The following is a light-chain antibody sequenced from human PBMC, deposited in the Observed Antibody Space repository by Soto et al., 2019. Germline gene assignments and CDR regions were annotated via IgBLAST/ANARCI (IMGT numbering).Light chain of an antibody. Sequence: DIQMTQSPSSLSASVGDRVTITCRASQSIANFLNWYQQKPWKAPQLLVYAAISLKSGVPSRFSGSGSGTDFTLTITSLQPEDFATYYCQQSYNVPRTFGQGTNVEIK. CDR3: QQSYNVPRT. CDR1: QSIANF. CDR2: AAI. J-gene: IGKJ2*01. V-gene: IGKV1-39*01.